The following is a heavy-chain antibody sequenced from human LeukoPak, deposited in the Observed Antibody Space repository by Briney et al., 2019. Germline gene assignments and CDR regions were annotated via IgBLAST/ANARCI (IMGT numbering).Heavy chain of an antibody. CDR2: IIPIFGTA. V-gene: IGHV1-69*06. D-gene: IGHD1-26*01. CDR1: GGTFSSYA. Sequence: GASVKVSCKASGGTFSSYAISWVRQAPGQGLEWMGGIIPIFGTANYAQKFQGRVTITADKSASTAYMELSSLRSEDTAVYYCASGWELLVLDYWGQGTLVTVSS. J-gene: IGHJ4*02. CDR3: ASGWELLVLDY.